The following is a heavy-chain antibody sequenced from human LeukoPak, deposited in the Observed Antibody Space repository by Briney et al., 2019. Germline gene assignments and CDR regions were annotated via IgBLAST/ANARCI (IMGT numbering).Heavy chain of an antibody. V-gene: IGHV1-2*06. J-gene: IGHJ4*02. CDR3: ARSYCIGTNCYSHLFDY. Sequence: ASVKVSCKASRYTFTGDYLHWVRQAPGQGLEWMGRINPNSGGANYAQNFQGTVTMTRDTSISTAHMELSRLRSDDTAVYYCARSYCIGTNCYSHLFDYWGQGTLVTVSS. D-gene: IGHD2-2*01. CDR2: INPNSGGA. CDR1: RYTFTGDY.